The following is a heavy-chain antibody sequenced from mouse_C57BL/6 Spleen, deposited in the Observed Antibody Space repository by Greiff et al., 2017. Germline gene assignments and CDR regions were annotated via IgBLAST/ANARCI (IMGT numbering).Heavy chain of an antibody. D-gene: IGHD2-5*01. CDR2: IDPENGDT. J-gene: IGHJ4*01. CDR3: GYYSNYDAMDY. V-gene: IGHV14-4*01. Sequence: VQLQQSGAELVRPGASVKLSCTASGFNIKDDYMHWVKQRPEQGLEWIGWIDPENGDTEYASKFQGKATITADTSSKPAYRQLSSLTSEDTAVYYCGYYSNYDAMDYWGQGTSVTVSS. CDR1: GFNIKDDY.